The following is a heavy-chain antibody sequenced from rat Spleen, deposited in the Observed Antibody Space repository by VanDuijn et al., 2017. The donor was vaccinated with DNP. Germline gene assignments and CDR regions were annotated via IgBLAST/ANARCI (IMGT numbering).Heavy chain of an antibody. D-gene: IGHD1-12*03. J-gene: IGHJ2*01. Sequence: QVQLKESGPGLVQPSQTLSLTCTVSGFSLTRYHVHWIRQPPGKGLEWMGVIWSNGATSYTSVLKSRLNISRDTSKSQVFLKMNNVQTEDTAMYFCARWFYWGQGVMVTVSS. CDR1: GFSLTRYH. V-gene: IGHV2-32*01. CDR2: IWSNGAT. CDR3: ARWFY.